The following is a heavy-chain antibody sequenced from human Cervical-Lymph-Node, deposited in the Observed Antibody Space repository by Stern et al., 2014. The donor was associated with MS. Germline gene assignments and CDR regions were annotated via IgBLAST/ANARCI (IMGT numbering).Heavy chain of an antibody. D-gene: IGHD4-17*01. CDR1: GYSFTSYG. J-gene: IGHJ4*02. CDR2: ISTDNGNT. CDR3: ARQGRDYGDSFYFDH. Sequence: QVQLLQPGAEVKRPGASVKVSCKASGYSFTSYGLSWVRQAPGQGLEWMGWISTDNGNTKYAQRLQGSVTTTTDTSSNTAYMELRGLTSDDTAVYYCARQGRDYGDSFYFDHWGQGTLVTVSS. V-gene: IGHV1-18*01.